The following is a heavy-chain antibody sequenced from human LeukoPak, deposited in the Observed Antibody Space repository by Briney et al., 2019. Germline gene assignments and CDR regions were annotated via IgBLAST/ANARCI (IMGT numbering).Heavy chain of an antibody. V-gene: IGHV3-21*01. Sequence: GGSLRLSCAASGFTFSSYAMSWVRQAPGKGLEWVSAISSSSSYIYYADSVKGRFTISRYNAKNSLYLQMNSLRAEDTAVYYCARQKGGSSSSHYFDYWGQGNLVTVSS. CDR3: ARQKGGSSSSHYFDY. J-gene: IGHJ4*02. CDR2: ISSSSSYI. CDR1: GFTFSSYA. D-gene: IGHD6-6*01.